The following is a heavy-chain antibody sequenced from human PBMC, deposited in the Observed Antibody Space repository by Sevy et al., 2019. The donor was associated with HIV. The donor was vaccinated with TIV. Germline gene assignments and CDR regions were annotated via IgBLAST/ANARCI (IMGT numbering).Heavy chain of an antibody. V-gene: IGHV4-31*03. D-gene: IGHD4-4*01. CDR1: GGSISSGGYY. CDR2: IYYSGST. Sequence: SETLSLTCTVSGGSISSGGYYWSWIRQHPGKGLEWIGYIYYSGSTYYNPSLKSRVTISVDTSKNQFSLKLSSVTAAHTAVYYCASFPGDDYSNYDWSGYFVYWGQGTLVTVSS. J-gene: IGHJ4*02. CDR3: ASFPGDDYSNYDWSGYFVY.